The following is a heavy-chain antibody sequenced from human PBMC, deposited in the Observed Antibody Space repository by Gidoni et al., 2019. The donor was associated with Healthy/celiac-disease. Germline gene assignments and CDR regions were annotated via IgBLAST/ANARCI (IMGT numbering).Heavy chain of an antibody. V-gene: IGHV1-18*01. Sequence: SVKVSCKASGYTFTSYGISWVRQAPGQGLEWMGWISAYNGNTNYAQKLQGRVTMTTDTSTSTAYMELRSLRSDDTAVYYCARDQVDYDFWSGFPLGHWFDPWGQGTLVTVSS. CDR1: GYTFTSYG. J-gene: IGHJ5*02. CDR2: ISAYNGNT. CDR3: ARDQVDYDFWSGFPLGHWFDP. D-gene: IGHD3-3*01.